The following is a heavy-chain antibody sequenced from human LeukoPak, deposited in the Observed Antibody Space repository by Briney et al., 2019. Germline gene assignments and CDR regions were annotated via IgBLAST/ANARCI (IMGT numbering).Heavy chain of an antibody. CDR2: IIPIFGTA. CDR1: GGTFSSYA. V-gene: IGHV1-69*05. CDR3: ARALTYCGGDCYSPAEYYFDY. J-gene: IGHJ4*02. Sequence: ASVKVSCKASGGTFSSYAISWVRQAPGQGLEWMGGIIPIFGTANYAQKFQGRVTITTDESTSTAYMELSSLRSEDTAVYYCARALTYCGGDCYSPAEYYFDYWDQGTLVTVSS. D-gene: IGHD2-21*02.